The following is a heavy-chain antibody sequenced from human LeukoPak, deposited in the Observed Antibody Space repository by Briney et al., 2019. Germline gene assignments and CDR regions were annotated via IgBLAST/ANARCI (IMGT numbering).Heavy chain of an antibody. J-gene: IGHJ5*02. Sequence: SETLSLTCTVSGGSISSGGYYWSWIRQHPGKGLEWIGYIYYSGSTYYNPSLKSRLTISVDTSENQFSLRLSSVTAADTAVYYCARRDSSYNWFDPWGQGTLVTVSS. CDR2: IYYSGST. CDR1: GGSISSGGYY. V-gene: IGHV4-31*03. D-gene: IGHD6-6*01. CDR3: ARRDSSYNWFDP.